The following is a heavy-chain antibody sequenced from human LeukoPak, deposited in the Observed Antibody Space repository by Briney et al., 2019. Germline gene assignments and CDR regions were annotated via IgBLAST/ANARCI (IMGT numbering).Heavy chain of an antibody. CDR1: GFTFLTYA. V-gene: IGHV3-23*01. D-gene: IGHD6-19*01. CDR2: IRDSGAST. J-gene: IGHJ3*02. Sequence: GGSLRLSCAASGFTFLTYAMSWVRQAPGKGLQWVSVIRDSGASTYYAVSVQGPFTISRDNSKNTLYLQMNSLRAEDTAVYYCAKAGRSGWYPGWPFDIWGQGTIVTVSS. CDR3: AKAGRSGWYPGWPFDI.